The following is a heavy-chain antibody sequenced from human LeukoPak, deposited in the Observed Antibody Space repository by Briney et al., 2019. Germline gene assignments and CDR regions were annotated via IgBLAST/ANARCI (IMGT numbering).Heavy chain of an antibody. Sequence: PSETLSLTCAVYGGSFSGYYWSWIRQPPGKGLEWIGEINHSGSTNYNPSLKRRVTISVDTSKNQFSLKLSSVTAADTAVYYCARVYGYYYYYYYYMDVWGKGTTVTVSS. CDR1: GGSFSGYY. CDR2: INHSGST. V-gene: IGHV4-34*01. CDR3: ARVYGYYYYYYYYMDV. D-gene: IGHD5-18*01. J-gene: IGHJ6*03.